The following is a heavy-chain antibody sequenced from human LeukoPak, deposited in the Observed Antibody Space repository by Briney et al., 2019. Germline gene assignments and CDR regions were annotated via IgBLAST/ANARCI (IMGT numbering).Heavy chain of an antibody. Sequence: GGSLRLSCAASGFTFSNAWMNWVRQAPGKGLVWVSRINSDGSSTSYADSVKGRFTISRDNAKNTLYLQMNSLRAEDTAVYYCARALAVAGTGGFDPWGQGTLVTVSS. CDR3: ARALAVAGTGGFDP. D-gene: IGHD6-19*01. J-gene: IGHJ5*02. CDR2: INSDGSST. CDR1: GFTFSNAW. V-gene: IGHV3-74*01.